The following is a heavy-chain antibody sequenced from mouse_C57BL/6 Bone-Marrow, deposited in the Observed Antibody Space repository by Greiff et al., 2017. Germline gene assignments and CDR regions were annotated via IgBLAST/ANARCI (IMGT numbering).Heavy chain of an antibody. CDR1: GYTFTSYG. J-gene: IGHJ4*01. CDR3: ARSSLYYDQDYYAMDY. D-gene: IGHD2-4*01. V-gene: IGHV1-81*01. Sequence: QVQLQQSGAELARPGASVKLSCKASGYTFTSYGISWVKQRTGQGLEWIGEIYPRSGNTYYNEKFKGKATLTADKSSSTAYMELRSLTSEDSAVYFCARSSLYYDQDYYAMDYWGQGTSVTVSS. CDR2: IYPRSGNT.